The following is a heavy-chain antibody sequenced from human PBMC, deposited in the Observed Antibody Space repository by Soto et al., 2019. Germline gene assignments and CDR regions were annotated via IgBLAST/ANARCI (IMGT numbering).Heavy chain of an antibody. D-gene: IGHD6-19*01. J-gene: IGHJ6*02. CDR1: GLSLRSYE. Sequence: GSLRLPCAPSGLSLRSYEMNWVRHAPGKGLEWVSYISSSGTSIYYADSVEGRFNISSDNAKNSLFLQMNSLRGEDTAIYYCARSYRSGWSPLYDYGMDVWGQGTTVTVS. CDR3: ARSYRSGWSPLYDYGMDV. CDR2: ISSSGTSI. V-gene: IGHV3-48*03.